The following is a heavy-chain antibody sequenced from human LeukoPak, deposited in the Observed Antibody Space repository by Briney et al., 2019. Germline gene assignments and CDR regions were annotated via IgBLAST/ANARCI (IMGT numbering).Heavy chain of an antibody. J-gene: IGHJ2*01. CDR3: AKDIDWGRFDV. CDR2: VSPSGDIT. Sequence: GGSLRLSCAASGFTFSSHGMDWVRQAPGMGLEWVSGVSPSGDITYYADSVKGRFAISRDNSRNTVYFQLNTLRADDTAVYYCAKDIDWGRFDVWGRGTLVTVSS. V-gene: IGHV3-23*01. D-gene: IGHD7-27*01. CDR1: GFTFSSHG.